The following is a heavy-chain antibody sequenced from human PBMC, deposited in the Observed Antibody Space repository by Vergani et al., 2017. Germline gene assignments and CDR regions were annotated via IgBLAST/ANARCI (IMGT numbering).Heavy chain of an antibody. Sequence: VQLLESGGGLVQPGGSLRLSCAASGFTFSSYAMHWVRQAPGKGLEWVAVISYDGSNKYYADSVKGRFTISRDNSKNTLYLQMNSLRAEDTAVYYCARGPYYYGSGSYLPLDVWGKGTTVTVSS. CDR1: GFTFSSYA. CDR2: ISYDGSNK. D-gene: IGHD3-10*01. CDR3: ARGPYYYGSGSYLPLDV. V-gene: IGHV3-30-3*01. J-gene: IGHJ6*04.